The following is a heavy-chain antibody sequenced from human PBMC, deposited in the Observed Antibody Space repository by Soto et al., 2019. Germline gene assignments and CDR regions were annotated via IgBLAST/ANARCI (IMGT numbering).Heavy chain of an antibody. CDR2: IIPIFGTP. J-gene: IGHJ4*02. V-gene: IGHV1-69*01. D-gene: IGHD3-10*01. Sequence: QVQLVQSGAEVKKPGSSVKVSCTASGGSFSTYAISWLRQAPGQGLEWMGGIIPIFGTPNYAQRFQGRVTITADESTPTSYMELSRLKSEDQAVYYCASDRDDYGSWNYYDRIDFWGQGNLVTVSS. CDR3: ASDRDDYGSWNYYDRIDF. CDR1: GGSFSTYA.